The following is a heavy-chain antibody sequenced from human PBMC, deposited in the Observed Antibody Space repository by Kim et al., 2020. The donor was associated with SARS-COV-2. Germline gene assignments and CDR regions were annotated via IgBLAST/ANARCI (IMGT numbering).Heavy chain of an antibody. J-gene: IGHJ4*02. CDR1: GGSFSGYY. D-gene: IGHD3-10*01. CDR2: INHSGST. CDR3: ASIWDTGTTMVRGGPSDY. Sequence: SETLSLTCAVYGGSFSGYYWSWIRQPPGKGLEWIGEINHSGSTNYNPSLKSRVTISVDTSKNQFSLKLSSVTAADTAVYYCASIWDTGTTMVRGGPSDYWGQGTLVTVSS. V-gene: IGHV4-34*01.